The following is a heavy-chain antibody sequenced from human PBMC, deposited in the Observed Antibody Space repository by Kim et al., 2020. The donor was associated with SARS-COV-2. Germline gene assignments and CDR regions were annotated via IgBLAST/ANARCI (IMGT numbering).Heavy chain of an antibody. D-gene: IGHD1-26*01. CDR3: ARDRHQWEPRGYYYYMDV. Sequence: KSRVTISVDTSKNQFSLKLSSVTAADTAVYYCARDRHQWEPRGYYYYMDVWGKGTTVTVSS. V-gene: IGHV4-31*02. J-gene: IGHJ6*03.